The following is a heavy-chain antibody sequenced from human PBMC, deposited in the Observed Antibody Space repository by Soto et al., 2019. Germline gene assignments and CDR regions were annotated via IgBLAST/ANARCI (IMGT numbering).Heavy chain of an antibody. CDR3: ARQTPLWFGELSAYFDY. J-gene: IGHJ4*02. Sequence: QLQLQESGPGLVKPSETLSLTCTVSGGSISSSSYYWGWIRQPPGKGLEWIGSIYYSGSTYYNPSLKSRVTISVDTSKNQFSLKLSSVTAADTAVYYCARQTPLWFGELSAYFDYWGQGTLVTVSS. V-gene: IGHV4-39*01. CDR2: IYYSGST. D-gene: IGHD3-10*01. CDR1: GGSISSSSYY.